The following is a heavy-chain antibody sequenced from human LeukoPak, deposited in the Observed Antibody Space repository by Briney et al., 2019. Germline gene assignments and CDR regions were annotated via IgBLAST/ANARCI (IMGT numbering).Heavy chain of an antibody. J-gene: IGHJ4*02. D-gene: IGHD1-26*01. CDR1: GLTFSSYG. CDR3: ANLVEYYFDY. Sequence: GGSLRLSCGASGLTFSSYGMHWVRQAPGKGLEWVAVISYDGSNKYYADSVKGRFTISRDNSKNTLYLQMNSLRAEDTAVYYCANLVEYYFDYWGQGTLVTVSS. CDR2: ISYDGSNK. V-gene: IGHV3-30*18.